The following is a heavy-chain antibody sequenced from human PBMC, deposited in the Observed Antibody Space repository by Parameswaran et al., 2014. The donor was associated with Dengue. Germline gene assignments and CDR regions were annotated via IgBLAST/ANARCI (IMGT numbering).Heavy chain of an antibody. CDR2: TSGSGTT. CDR3: AKLVGY. V-gene: IGHV3-23*01. Sequence: VRQMPGKGLEWVATTSGSGTTYYTDSVKGRFAISRDNSKNMLYLQMNSLRAEDTAIYYCAKLVGYWGQGTLVTVSS. J-gene: IGHJ4*02.